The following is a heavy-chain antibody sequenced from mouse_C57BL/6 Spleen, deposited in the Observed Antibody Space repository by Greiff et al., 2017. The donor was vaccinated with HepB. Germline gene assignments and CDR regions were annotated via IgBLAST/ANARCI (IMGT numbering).Heavy chain of an antibody. J-gene: IGHJ3*01. D-gene: IGHD3-2*02. Sequence: EVMLVESGGGLVQPGGSMKLSCAASGFTFSDAWMDWVRQSPEKGLEWVAEIRNKANNHATYYAESVKGRFTISRDDSKSSVYLQMNSLRAEDTGIYYCTRRRTAQAPWFAYWGQGTLVTVSA. CDR2: IRNKANNHAT. V-gene: IGHV6-6*01. CDR3: TRRRTAQAPWFAY. CDR1: GFTFSDAW.